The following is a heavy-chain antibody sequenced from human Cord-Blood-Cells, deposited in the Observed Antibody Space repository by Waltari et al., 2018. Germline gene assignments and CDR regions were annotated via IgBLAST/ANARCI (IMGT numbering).Heavy chain of an antibody. V-gene: IGHV4-34*01. D-gene: IGHD2-2*01. CDR2: INHSGST. J-gene: IGHJ6*02. CDR1: GGSFSGYY. Sequence: QVQLQQWGAGLLKPSETLSLTCAVYGGSFSGYYWSWLRQPPGKGLEWIGEINHSGSTNSNPSRKSRVTISVDTSKNQFSLKLGSVTAADTAVYYCARRGCSSTSCYVHYYYGMDVWGQGTTVTVSS. CDR3: ARRGCSSTSCYVHYYYGMDV.